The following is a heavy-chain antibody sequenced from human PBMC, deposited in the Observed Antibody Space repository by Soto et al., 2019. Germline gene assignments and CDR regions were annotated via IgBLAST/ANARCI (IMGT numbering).Heavy chain of an antibody. CDR1: GFTFSGYY. D-gene: IGHD4-17*01. J-gene: IGHJ4*02. CDR3: ARGLYGDPVGYDH. Sequence: EVQLVDSGGGLVQPGGSLRLSCVASGFTFSGYYMHWIRQVPGKGLFWVCRIKTDGSSTDYAYSVKGRFTISRDNAKNALSLLMNSLIVEDTAIYYCARGLYGDPVGYDHWGQGALVTVSS. V-gene: IGHV3-74*01. CDR2: IKTDGSST.